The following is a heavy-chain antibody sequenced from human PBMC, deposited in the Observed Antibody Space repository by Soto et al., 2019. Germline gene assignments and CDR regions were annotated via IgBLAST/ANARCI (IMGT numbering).Heavy chain of an antibody. CDR1: VYTFTSYD. J-gene: IGHJ6*02. Sequence: GASVKVSCTASVYTFTSYDSNWVRQATGQGLEWMGWMNPNSANTDYAQKFQGRVTMTRNTSISTAYMELSSLRSEDTAVYYCARDQANYGMDVWGQGTTVTVSS. CDR3: ARDQANYGMDV. V-gene: IGHV1-8*01. CDR2: MNPNSANT.